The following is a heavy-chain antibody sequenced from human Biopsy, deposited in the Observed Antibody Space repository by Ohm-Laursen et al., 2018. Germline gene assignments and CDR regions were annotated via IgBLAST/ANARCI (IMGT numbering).Heavy chain of an antibody. CDR3: ARWYGDLFYYYNGMDV. D-gene: IGHD3-10*01. V-gene: IGHV3-21*01. CDR2: ITSRTSST. CDR1: GFTFNVYS. J-gene: IGHJ6*02. Sequence: LTLTCAASGFTFNVYSIVWVRQAPGKGLEWVSSITSRTSSTYYADSVKGRVTISRDNANNSVSLQMNNLRVDDTAVYYCARWYGDLFYYYNGMDVWGQGTTVTVSS.